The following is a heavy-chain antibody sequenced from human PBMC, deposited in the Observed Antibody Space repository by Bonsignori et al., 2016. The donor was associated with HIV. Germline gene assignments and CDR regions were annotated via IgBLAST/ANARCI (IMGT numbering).Heavy chain of an antibody. J-gene: IGHJ3*01. Sequence: GGSLRLSCAASGFTFSRHWMSWVRQAPGKGLEWVASITPDGSGTYYMDSVKGRFTISRDNAKDSLFLQMDSLRVEETAMYYCARLDVRQITVYNVWGLGTMVTVSS. CDR2: ITPDGSGT. V-gene: IGHV3-7*03. CDR1: GFTFSRHW. CDR3: ARLDVRQITVYNV. D-gene: IGHD3-10*01.